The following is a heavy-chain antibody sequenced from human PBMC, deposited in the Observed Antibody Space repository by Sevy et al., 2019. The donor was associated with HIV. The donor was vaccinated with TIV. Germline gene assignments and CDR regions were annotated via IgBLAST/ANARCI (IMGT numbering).Heavy chain of an antibody. V-gene: IGHV3-15*01. CDR2: IQSKSEGGTT. Sequence: GGSLRLSCAASGFTFSNVWTSWVRQASGKGLEWVGRIQSKSEGGTTDYAAPVKGRFSISRDKSSDTLYLQMNSLKTEDTAVYYCTTMRRLYGDPNFWYFDLWGRGTLVTVSS. CDR1: GFTFSNVW. D-gene: IGHD4-17*01. J-gene: IGHJ2*01. CDR3: TTMRRLYGDPNFWYFDL.